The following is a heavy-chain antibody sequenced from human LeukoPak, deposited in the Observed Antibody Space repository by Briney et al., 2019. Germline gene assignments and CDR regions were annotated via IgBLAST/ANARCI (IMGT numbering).Heavy chain of an antibody. CDR1: GFTFSGYD. Sequence: GGSLRLSCVASGFTFSGYDMNWVRQAPGKGLEWVAVISYDGSNKYYADSVKGRFTISRDNSKNTLYLQMNSLRAEDTAVYYCAKVLVHCSSTSCWLDPWGQGTLVTVSS. V-gene: IGHV3-30*18. D-gene: IGHD2-2*01. CDR3: AKVLVHCSSTSCWLDP. J-gene: IGHJ5*02. CDR2: ISYDGSNK.